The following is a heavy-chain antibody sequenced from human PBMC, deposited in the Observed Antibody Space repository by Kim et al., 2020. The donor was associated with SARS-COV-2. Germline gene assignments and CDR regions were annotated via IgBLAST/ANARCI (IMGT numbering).Heavy chain of an antibody. CDR3: ARDPYSSSFYFDL. D-gene: IGHD6-13*01. CDR2: ISVFKGHT. J-gene: IGHJ2*01. Sequence: ASVKVSCKASGFTLTTYGVSWVRQAPGQGLEWVGSISVFKGHTNLAPKFQDRVTLSAGTTTAYLDLWGLTSDDTAVYYCARDPYSSSFYFDLWVRGTLVT. V-gene: IGHV1-18*01. CDR1: GFTLTTYG.